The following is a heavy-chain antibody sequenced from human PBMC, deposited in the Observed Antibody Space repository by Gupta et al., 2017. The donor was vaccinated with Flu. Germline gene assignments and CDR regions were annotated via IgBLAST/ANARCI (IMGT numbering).Heavy chain of an antibody. V-gene: IGHV3-21*01. D-gene: IGHD1-26*01. Sequence: EVQLVESGGGLVTPGGSLSLSCAASGFTFSSYSMNWVRQAPGKGLEWVSSISSSSSYIYYADSVKGRFTISRDNAKNSLYLQMNSLRAEDTAVYYCASFSGIVGATDRAIDYWGQGTLVTVSS. CDR2: ISSSSSYI. CDR1: GFTFSSYS. CDR3: ASFSGIVGATDRAIDY. J-gene: IGHJ4*02.